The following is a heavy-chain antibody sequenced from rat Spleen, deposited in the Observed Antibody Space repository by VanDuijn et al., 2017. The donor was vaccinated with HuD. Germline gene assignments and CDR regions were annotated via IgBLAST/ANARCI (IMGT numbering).Heavy chain of an antibody. CDR1: GFSLTSNS. CDR2: ITNTGGSI. J-gene: IGHJ2*01. Sequence: VQLKESGPGLVQPSQTLSLTCTVSGFSLTSNSVHWIRQAPGKGLEWVASITNTGGSIYYPDSVKGRFTISRDTAQNILYLQLNSPRSEDTATYYCTKGGYVRYWGQGVMVTVSS. D-gene: IGHD2-2*01. V-gene: IGHV5-31*01. CDR3: TKGGYVRY.